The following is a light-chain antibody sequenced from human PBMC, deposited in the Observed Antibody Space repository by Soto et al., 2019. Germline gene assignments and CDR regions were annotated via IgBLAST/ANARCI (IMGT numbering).Light chain of an antibody. CDR3: ATWDDSLSRRV. V-gene: IGLV1-47*01. CDR2: KND. CDR1: SSNIGSNY. J-gene: IGLJ3*02. Sequence: QAVVTQPPSASGTPGQRVSISCSGSSSNIGSNYVYWYQQLPGTAPKLLIYKNDQRPSGVPDRFSGSRSGTSASLAISGLRSEDEADYFCATWDDSLSRRVFGGGTKLTVL.